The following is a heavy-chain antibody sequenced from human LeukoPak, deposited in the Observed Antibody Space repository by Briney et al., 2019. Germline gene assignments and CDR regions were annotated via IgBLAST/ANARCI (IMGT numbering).Heavy chain of an antibody. V-gene: IGHV3-30*04. CDR2: ISYDGSNE. CDR1: GFTFSSYV. CDR3: ASSLTGYCSGGSCYSMDY. D-gene: IGHD2-15*01. J-gene: IGHJ4*02. Sequence: PGGSLRLSCAASGFTFSSYVMHWVRQAPGKGLEWVAIISYDGSNEYYADSVKGRFTISRDNSKNTLYVQMNSLRAEDTALYHCASSLTGYCSGGSCYSMDYWGQGTLVTVSS.